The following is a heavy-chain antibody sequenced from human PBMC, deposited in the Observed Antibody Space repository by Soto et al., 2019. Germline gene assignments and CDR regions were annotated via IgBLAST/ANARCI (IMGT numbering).Heavy chain of an antibody. V-gene: IGHV4-30-2*01. CDR1: GGSISSGGYS. J-gene: IGHJ4*02. Sequence: QLQLQESGSGLVKPSQTLSLTCAVSGGSISSGGYSWSWIRQPPGKGLEWIGYIYHSGSTYYKPSRMSRVTISVDRSINQFALRLSTVTAADTAVYYCAGGIAARPLGYWGQGTLVTVSS. CDR3: AGGIAARPLGY. D-gene: IGHD6-6*01. CDR2: IYHSGST.